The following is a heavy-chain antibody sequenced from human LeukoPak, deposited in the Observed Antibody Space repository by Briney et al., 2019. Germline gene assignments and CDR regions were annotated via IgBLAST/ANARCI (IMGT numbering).Heavy chain of an antibody. Sequence: GGSLRLSCVASGXTFSNHAMTWVRQAPGKGLEWVSAISGSGAYTYYADSVKGRFTISRDNSKNTLYLQMNSLRADDTAVYYCAKCSSGWLFDYWGQGTLVTVSS. D-gene: IGHD6-19*01. CDR2: ISGSGAYT. CDR3: AKCSSGWLFDY. CDR1: GXTFSNHA. V-gene: IGHV3-23*01. J-gene: IGHJ4*02.